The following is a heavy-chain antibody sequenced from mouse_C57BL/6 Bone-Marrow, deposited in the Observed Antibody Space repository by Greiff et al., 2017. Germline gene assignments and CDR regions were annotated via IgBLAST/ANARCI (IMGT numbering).Heavy chain of an antibody. J-gene: IGHJ3*01. CDR1: GFSLTSYG. V-gene: IGHV2-5*01. CDR3: ASYDYDVGAWFAY. Sequence: LQESGPGLVQPSQSLSITCTVSGFSLTSYGVHWVRQSPGKGLEWLGVIWRGGSTDYNAAFMSRLSITKDNSKSQVFFKMNSLQADDTAIYYCASYDYDVGAWFAYWGQGTLVTVSA. D-gene: IGHD2-4*01. CDR2: IWRGGST.